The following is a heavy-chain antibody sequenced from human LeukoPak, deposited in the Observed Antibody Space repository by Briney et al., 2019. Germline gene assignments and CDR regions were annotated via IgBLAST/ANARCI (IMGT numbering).Heavy chain of an antibody. D-gene: IGHD3-22*01. CDR3: ARWAVSGYQGDY. CDR1: GGSISSSSYY. CDR2: IYYSGST. J-gene: IGHJ4*02. V-gene: IGHV4-39*07. Sequence: SETLSLTCTVSGGSISSSSYYWGWIRQPPGKGLEWIGSIYYSGSTYYNPSLKSRVTISVDTSKNQFSLKLSSVTAADTAMYYCARWAVSGYQGDYWGQGTLVTVSS.